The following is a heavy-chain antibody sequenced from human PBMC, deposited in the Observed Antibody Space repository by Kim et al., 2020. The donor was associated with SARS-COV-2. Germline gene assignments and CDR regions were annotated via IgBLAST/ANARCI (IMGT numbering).Heavy chain of an antibody. CDR1: GFTFSSYA. Sequence: GGSLRLSCAASGFTFSSYAMSWVRQAPGKGLEWVSAISGSGGSTYYADSVKGQFTISSDNSKNTHYLQMNSLRAEDSAVYYCAKGVSRITIFGVVTRGGMDVWAQGTTVPVSS. D-gene: IGHD3-3*01. CDR3: AKGVSRITIFGVVTRGGMDV. CDR2: ISGSGGST. V-gene: IGHV3-23*01. J-gene: IGHJ6*02.